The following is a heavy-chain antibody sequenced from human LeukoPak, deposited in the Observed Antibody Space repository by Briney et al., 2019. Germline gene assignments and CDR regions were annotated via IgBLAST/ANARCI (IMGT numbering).Heavy chain of an antibody. J-gene: IGHJ5*02. Sequence: PSETLSLTCAVYGGSFSGYYWSWIRQPPGKGLEWIGEINHSGSANYNPSLKSRVTISVDTSRNQFSLKLSSVTAADTAAYYCARGSLETTVPKWGWFDPWGQGTLVTVSS. V-gene: IGHV4-34*01. CDR3: ARGSLETTVPKWGWFDP. CDR2: INHSGSA. CDR1: GGSFSGYY. D-gene: IGHD4-17*01.